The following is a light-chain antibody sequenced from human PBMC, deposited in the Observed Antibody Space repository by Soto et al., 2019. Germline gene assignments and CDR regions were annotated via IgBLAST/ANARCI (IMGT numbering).Light chain of an antibody. CDR3: MQSIGLPPFT. Sequence: DVVMTQTPLSLSVTPGQPASISCKSSQSLLHIDGKTYLYWYLQKPGQPPQLLIYEVSNRFSGGPDRVGRGGSGRDFTRIISRVEAEDVGVYCCMQSIGLPPFTFGPGAKVDI. CDR2: EVS. V-gene: IGKV2D-29*01. J-gene: IGKJ3*01. CDR1: QSLLHIDGKTY.